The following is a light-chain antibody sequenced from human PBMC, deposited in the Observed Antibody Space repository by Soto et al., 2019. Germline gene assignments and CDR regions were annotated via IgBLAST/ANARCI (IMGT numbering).Light chain of an antibody. CDR1: QNIRNG. CDR2: DAS. J-gene: IGKJ1*01. Sequence: DIQMTQSPSTLSASVGHSANITCRASQNIRNGLAWYQQKPGKAPNPLIYDASSLQSGVPSRFSGSGAGTEFTLTISSLQPEDFATYYCQQSYSTPPWTFGQGTKVDIK. CDR3: QQSYSTPPWT. V-gene: IGKV1-39*01.